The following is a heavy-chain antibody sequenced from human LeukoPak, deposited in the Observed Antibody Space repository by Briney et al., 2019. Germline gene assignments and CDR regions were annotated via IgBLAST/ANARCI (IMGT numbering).Heavy chain of an antibody. CDR2: IYSGDTT. D-gene: IGHD1-26*01. J-gene: IGHJ3*02. CDR1: GFIVSNNH. V-gene: IGHV3-66*01. Sequence: AGGSLRLSCAASGFIVSNNHINWIRKAPGKGLEWVSIIYSGDTTYYSDSVKGRFILSSDNSTNMLYLQMNSLRVEDTAVYYCARVGGSYGDDAFDIWGQGTMVTVSS. CDR3: ARVGGSYGDDAFDI.